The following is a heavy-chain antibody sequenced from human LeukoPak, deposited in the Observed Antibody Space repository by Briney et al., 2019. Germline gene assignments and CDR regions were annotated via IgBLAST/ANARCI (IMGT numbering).Heavy chain of an antibody. V-gene: IGHV4-59*01. CDR2: IYYSGST. CDR3: ARWGRYYYDSSGYYRHFDY. J-gene: IGHJ4*02. D-gene: IGHD3-22*01. CDR1: GGSISSYY. Sequence: SETLSLTCTVSGGSISSYYWSWIRQPPGKGLEWIGYIYYSGSTNYNPSLKSRVTISVDTSKNQFSLKLSSVTAADTAVYYCARWGRYYYDSSGYYRHFDYWGQGTLVTVSS.